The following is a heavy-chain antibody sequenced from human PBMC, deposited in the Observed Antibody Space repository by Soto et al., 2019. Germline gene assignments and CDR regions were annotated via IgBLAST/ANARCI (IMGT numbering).Heavy chain of an antibody. CDR3: ARSDYLADPDAFDI. CDR1: GFTFISYS. Sequence: GSVRLSCAASGFTFISYSMNWVRQAPGKGLEWVSSISSSSSYIYYADSVKGRFTISRDNAKNSLYLQMNSLRAEDTAVYYCARSDYLADPDAFDIWGQGTMVTVSS. J-gene: IGHJ3*02. D-gene: IGHD3-3*01. V-gene: IGHV3-21*01. CDR2: ISSSSSYI.